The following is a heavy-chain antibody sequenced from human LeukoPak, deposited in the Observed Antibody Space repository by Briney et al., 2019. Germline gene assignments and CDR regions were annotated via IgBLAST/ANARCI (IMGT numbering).Heavy chain of an antibody. Sequence: GGSLRLSCAASGFTVSSYYMNWVRQAPGKGLEWVSLIYSGGSTYYADSVKGRFTISRDNSKNTLYLQMNSRRAEDTAVYFCTGDLGAFDIWGQGTMVTVSS. CDR1: GFTVSSYY. J-gene: IGHJ3*02. V-gene: IGHV3-66*01. CDR2: IYSGGST. CDR3: TGDLGAFDI.